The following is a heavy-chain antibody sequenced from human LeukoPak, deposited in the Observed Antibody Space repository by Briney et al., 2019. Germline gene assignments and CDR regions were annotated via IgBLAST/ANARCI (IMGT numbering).Heavy chain of an antibody. V-gene: IGHV3-64D*06. D-gene: IGHD3-16*01. CDR3: VKTMVTFGGIIRADAFDI. CDR1: GFTFSIYA. J-gene: IGHJ3*02. Sequence: GGSLRLSCSASGFTFSIYAMHWVRQAPGKGLEYLSGINNNGGTTNYADSVKGRFTISRDNFKNTLYLQMSSLRPEDTAVYYCVKTMVTFGGIIRADAFDIWGQGTTVTVSS. CDR2: INNNGGTT.